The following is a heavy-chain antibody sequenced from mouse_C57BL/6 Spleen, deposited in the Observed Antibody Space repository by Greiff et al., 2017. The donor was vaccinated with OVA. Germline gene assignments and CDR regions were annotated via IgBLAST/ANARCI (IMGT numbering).Heavy chain of an antibody. D-gene: IGHD4-1*01. Sequence: QVQLKESGAELVKPGASVKISCKASGYAFSSYWMNWVKQRPGKGLEWIGQIYPGDGDTNYNGKFKGKATLTADKSSSTAYMQLSSLTSEDSAVYFCAREGGNTGVVDYWGQGTTLTVSS. CDR2: IYPGDGDT. CDR3: AREGGNTGVVDY. CDR1: GYAFSSYW. V-gene: IGHV1-80*01. J-gene: IGHJ2*01.